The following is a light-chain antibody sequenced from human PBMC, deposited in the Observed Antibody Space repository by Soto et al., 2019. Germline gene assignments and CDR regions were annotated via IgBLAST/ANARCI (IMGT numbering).Light chain of an antibody. V-gene: IGLV1-40*01. CDR1: SSSVGAGYD. CDR3: QSYDSSLSVYV. CDR2: GNS. Sequence: QLVLTQPPSVSGAPGQRLTMSCTGSSSSVGAGYDVHWYQQLPGTAPKLLIYGNSNRPSGVPDRFSGSKSGTSASLAITGLQAEDEADYYCQSYDSSLSVYVFGSGTKVTVL. J-gene: IGLJ1*01.